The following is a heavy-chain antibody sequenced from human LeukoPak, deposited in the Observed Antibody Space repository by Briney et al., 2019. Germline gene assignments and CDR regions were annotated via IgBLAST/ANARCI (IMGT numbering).Heavy chain of an antibody. J-gene: IGHJ4*02. Sequence: GESLKISCQVSGYAFTSHWISGVRQMPGKGLEWMGKIDPSDSYTNYSPSFQGHVTISTDKSITTAYLQWSSLKASDAAIYYCARHAGITSASDYWGQGTLVTVSS. CDR1: GYAFTSHW. CDR3: ARHAGITSASDY. D-gene: IGHD1-14*01. V-gene: IGHV5-10-1*01. CDR2: IDPSDSYT.